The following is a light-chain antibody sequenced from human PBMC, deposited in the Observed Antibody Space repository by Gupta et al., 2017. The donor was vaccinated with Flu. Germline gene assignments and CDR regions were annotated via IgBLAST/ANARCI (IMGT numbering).Light chain of an antibody. CDR1: SSNIGAGYD. J-gene: IGLJ3*02. Sequence: QSVLTQPPSVSAAPGQSVTISCTGRSSNIGAGYDVHWYQQLPGRAPKVLIYGSSNRPSGVPDRFFGSKSGISASLAITGLQAEDEADYYCQSYDTSLSGWVFGGGTKVTAL. CDR2: GSS. V-gene: IGLV1-40*01. CDR3: QSYDTSLSGWV.